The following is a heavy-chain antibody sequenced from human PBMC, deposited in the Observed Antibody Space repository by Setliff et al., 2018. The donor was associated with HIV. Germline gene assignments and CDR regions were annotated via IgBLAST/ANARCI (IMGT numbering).Heavy chain of an antibody. Sequence: ASVKVSCKASGYSFTTYGISWVRQAPGQGLEWVGWISAYNGQTLYAQKVQDRITVTMDIPKDTAYMELRGLTPDDTAVYYCARGHHFYWYFDLWGPGTLVTVSS. CDR2: ISAYNGQT. J-gene: IGHJ2*01. CDR1: GYSFTTYG. CDR3: ARGHHFYWYFDL. V-gene: IGHV1-18*01.